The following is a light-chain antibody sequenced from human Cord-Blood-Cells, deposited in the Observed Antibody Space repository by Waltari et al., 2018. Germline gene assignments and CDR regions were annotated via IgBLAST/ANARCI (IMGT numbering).Light chain of an antibody. CDR3: QQYFT. Sequence: IVLTQSPGTLSLSPGERATLSCRASQSVSSSYLAWYQQKPGQAPRLLIYGASSRATGIPDRFSGSGSGTDFTLTISRLEPEDVAVYYCQQYFTVGGGTKVEIK. J-gene: IGKJ4*01. CDR1: QSVSSSY. CDR2: GAS. V-gene: IGKV3-20*01.